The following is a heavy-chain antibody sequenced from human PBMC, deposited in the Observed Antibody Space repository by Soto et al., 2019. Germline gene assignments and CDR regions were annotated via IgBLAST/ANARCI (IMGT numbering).Heavy chain of an antibody. V-gene: IGHV3-21*01. Sequence: GGSLRLSCAASGFTFSSYSMNWVRQAPGKGLEWVSSISSSSTYIYSADSVKGRFTITRDNAKNSLYLQMNSLRAEDTAVYYCARVRAIFGVVTLHDAFDIWGQGTMVTAS. J-gene: IGHJ3*02. CDR2: ISSSSTYI. D-gene: IGHD3-3*01. CDR3: ARVRAIFGVVTLHDAFDI. CDR1: GFTFSSYS.